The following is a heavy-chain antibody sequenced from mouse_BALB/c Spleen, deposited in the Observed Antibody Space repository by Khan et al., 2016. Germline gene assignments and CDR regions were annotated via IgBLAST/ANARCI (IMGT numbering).Heavy chain of an antibody. CDR3: ARYRYYYGSSRYFDV. CDR2: INTYSGES. Sequence: QIQLVQSGPELKRPGKTVKISCKASGYTFTNYGINWVKQAPGKGLKWMGWINTYSGESTYADDFKGRFAFSLETSANTAYLQINNLKNEDTATSLCARYRYYYGSSRYFDVWGAGTTFTVSS. D-gene: IGHD1-1*01. V-gene: IGHV9-3-1*01. CDR1: GYTFTNYG. J-gene: IGHJ1*01.